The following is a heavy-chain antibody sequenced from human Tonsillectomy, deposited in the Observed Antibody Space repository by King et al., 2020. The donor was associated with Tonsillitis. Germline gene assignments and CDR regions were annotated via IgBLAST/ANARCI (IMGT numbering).Heavy chain of an antibody. D-gene: IGHD3-3*01. CDR3: ARGSSILSNWFDP. J-gene: IGHJ5*02. CDR2: IYPGDSDT. V-gene: IGHV5-51*01. Sequence: VQLVESGAEVKKPGESLKISCKGSGNSFTSYWIGWVRQMPGKGLEWMGIIYPGDSDTRYSPSFQGQVTILADKSISTAYLQWSSLKASDTAMYYCARGSSILSNWFDPWGQGTLVTVSS. CDR1: GNSFTSYW.